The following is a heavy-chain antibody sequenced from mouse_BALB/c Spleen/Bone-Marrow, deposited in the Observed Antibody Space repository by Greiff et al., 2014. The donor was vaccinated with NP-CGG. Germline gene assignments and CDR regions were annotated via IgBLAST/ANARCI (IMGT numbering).Heavy chain of an antibody. V-gene: IGHV1S53*02. CDR1: GYTFTDHA. Sequence: QVQLQQSDAELVKPGASVKISCKASGYTFTDHAIHWVKQKPEQGLEWIGYISPGTGSIKYNEKFKDKVTQTADKSSSTAYMQLNSLTSEDSTVYFCNYYGNTFDYWGQGTTLTVSS. J-gene: IGHJ2*01. CDR3: NYYGNTFDY. CDR2: ISPGTGSI. D-gene: IGHD1-1*01.